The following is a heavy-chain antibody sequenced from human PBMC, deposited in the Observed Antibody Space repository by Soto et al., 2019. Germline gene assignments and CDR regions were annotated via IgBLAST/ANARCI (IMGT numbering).Heavy chain of an antibody. CDR1: GGSFKSGSYS. CDR2: VYHTGRT. Sequence: QVQLQESGPGLVKPSETLSLTCTVSGGSFKSGSYSWSWIRQPPGKGLEWIGYVYHTGRTSYNPAIKSRVSISMDTSKHQFSLNLDSVTAADTAVYLWARDFAYFASWGQGTLVTVS. D-gene: IGHD3-3*01. J-gene: IGHJ4*02. CDR3: ARDFAYFAS. V-gene: IGHV4-61*01.